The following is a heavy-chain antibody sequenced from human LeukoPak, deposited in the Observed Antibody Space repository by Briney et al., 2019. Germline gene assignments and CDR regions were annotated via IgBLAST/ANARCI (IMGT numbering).Heavy chain of an antibody. D-gene: IGHD6-19*01. V-gene: IGHV3-21*01. CDR1: GFTFSSYT. Sequence: GGSLRLSCAASGFTFSSYTMNWVRQSPGKGLEWVSSISPGSGYIYYADSLKGRFTISRDNAKNSLYLQLKSLEVDDTALYYCARDAENSGGWDGGQVDYFDYWGQGTLVIVSS. J-gene: IGHJ4*02. CDR3: ARDAENSGGWDGGQVDYFDY. CDR2: ISPGSGYI.